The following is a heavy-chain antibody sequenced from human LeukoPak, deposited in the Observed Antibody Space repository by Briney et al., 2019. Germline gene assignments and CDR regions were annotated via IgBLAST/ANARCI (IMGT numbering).Heavy chain of an antibody. CDR2: IYYNGST. Sequence: PSETLSLTCTVSGGSISSYYWSWIRQPPGKGLEWIGYIYYNGSTNYNPSLKSRVTISVDTSKSQFSLKLSSVTAADTAVYYCARFPGYFDYWGQGTLVTVSS. CDR1: GGSISSYY. V-gene: IGHV4-59*01. CDR3: ARFPGYFDY. J-gene: IGHJ4*02.